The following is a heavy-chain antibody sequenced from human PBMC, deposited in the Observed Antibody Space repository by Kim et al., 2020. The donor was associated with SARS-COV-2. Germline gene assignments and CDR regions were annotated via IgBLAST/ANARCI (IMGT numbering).Heavy chain of an antibody. D-gene: IGHD2-15*01. CDR3: AKDDRNRWYPTVYYMAV. J-gene: IGHJ6*03. Sequence: SETLSLTCTVSGGSISSHYWNWIRQSPEKGLQWIGNIYHLGTSTYSPSLRGRATISVDTSKNVVSLRLRSVTAADTAVYYCAKDDRNRWYPTVYYMAVWGRGTTVPVPS. V-gene: IGHV4-59*11. CDR1: GGSISSHY. CDR2: IYHLGTS.